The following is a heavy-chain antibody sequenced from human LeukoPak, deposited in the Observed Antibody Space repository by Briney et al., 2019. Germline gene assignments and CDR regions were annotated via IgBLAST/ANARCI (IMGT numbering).Heavy chain of an antibody. J-gene: IGHJ4*02. D-gene: IGHD3-10*01. CDR3: AKDRGDYYCGSGDQLDY. Sequence: PGRSLRLSCAASGFTFSSYGMHWVRQAPGKGLEWVAVISYDGSNKYYADSVKGRFTISRDNSKNTLYLQMNSLRAEDTAVYYCAKDRGDYYCGSGDQLDYWGQGTLVTVSS. V-gene: IGHV3-30*18. CDR1: GFTFSSYG. CDR2: ISYDGSNK.